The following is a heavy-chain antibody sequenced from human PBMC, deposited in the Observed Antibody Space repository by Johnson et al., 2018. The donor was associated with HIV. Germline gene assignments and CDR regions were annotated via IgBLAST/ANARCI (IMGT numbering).Heavy chain of an antibody. V-gene: IGHV3-64*01. D-gene: IGHD3-16*01. CDR1: GFTFSNFA. CDR2: ISSNGIGT. Sequence: EVQLVESGGGLIQPGGSLRLSCAVSGFTFSNFAMHWVRQAPGKGLEYVSAISSNGIGTYYANSVDGRFTISRENEKNTVYLERGSLRVEDMAVYYCARRRGPMRKDAFDIGGQGTKVTVSS. CDR3: ARRRGPMRKDAFDI. J-gene: IGHJ3*02.